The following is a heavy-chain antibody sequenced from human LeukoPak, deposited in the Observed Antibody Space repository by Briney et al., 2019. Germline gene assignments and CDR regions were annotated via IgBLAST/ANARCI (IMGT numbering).Heavy chain of an antibody. D-gene: IGHD1-20*01. CDR1: GGSISSYY. J-gene: IGHJ3*02. V-gene: IGHV4-59*08. Sequence: SETLSLTCTVSGGSISSYYWSWIRQPPGKGLEWIGYIYYSGSTYYNPSLKSRVTISVDTSKNQFSLKLSSVTAADTAVYYCARGITGRGAFDIWGQGTMVTVSS. CDR2: IYYSGST. CDR3: ARGITGRGAFDI.